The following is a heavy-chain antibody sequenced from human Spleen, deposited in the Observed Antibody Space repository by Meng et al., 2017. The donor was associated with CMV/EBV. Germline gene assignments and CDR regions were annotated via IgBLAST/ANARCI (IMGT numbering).Heavy chain of an antibody. D-gene: IGHD3-3*01. V-gene: IGHV1-24*01. CDR3: ATALAWSAYPPRGNDF. Sequence: ASVKVSCKVSGYTLSKLSVHWVRQAPGKGLEWMGGFDPEDGETISTQKFQGRVTMTEDTATDTAYMELSSLRSEDTAVYYCATALAWSAYPPRGNDFWGQGTLVTVSS. CDR1: GYTLSKLS. J-gene: IGHJ4*02. CDR2: FDPEDGET.